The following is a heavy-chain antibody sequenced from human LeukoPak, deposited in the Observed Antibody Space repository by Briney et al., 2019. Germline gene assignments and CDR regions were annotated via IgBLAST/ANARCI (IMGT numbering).Heavy chain of an antibody. Sequence: GGSLRLPCAASGFTFSSYSMNWVRQAPGKGLEWVSSISSSSSYIYYADSVKGRFTISRDNAKNSLYLQMNSLRAEDTAVYYCARDPNYYGSGSYSRMDVWGKGTTVTVSS. CDR2: ISSSSSYI. CDR1: GFTFSSYS. D-gene: IGHD3-10*01. CDR3: ARDPNYYGSGSYSRMDV. J-gene: IGHJ6*04. V-gene: IGHV3-21*01.